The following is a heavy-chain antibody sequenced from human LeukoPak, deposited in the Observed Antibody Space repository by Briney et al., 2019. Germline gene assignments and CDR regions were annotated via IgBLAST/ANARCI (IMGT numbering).Heavy chain of an antibody. CDR2: ITSSGRYI. D-gene: IGHD3-10*01. CDR1: GFTFSSYS. J-gene: IGHJ4*02. V-gene: IGHV3-21*01. Sequence: GGSLRLSCAASGFTFSSYSMNWVRQAPGKGLEWISSITSSGRYIYYADSVKGRFSISRDNAEKSLYLQMNSLRAEDTAVYYCARKGSQWEFLVDYWGQGTLVTVSS. CDR3: ARKGSQWEFLVDY.